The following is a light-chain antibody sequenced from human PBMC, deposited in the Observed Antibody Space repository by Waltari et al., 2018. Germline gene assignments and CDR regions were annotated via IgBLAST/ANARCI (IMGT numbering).Light chain of an antibody. Sequence: EIVLTQSPATLSLSPGERATLSCRASQSVSSYLAWYQQKPGQAPRLLIYDASNRATGSPARFSCSGSGTDFTLTISSLEPEDFAVYYCQQRSNWAYTFGQGTKLEIK. CDR1: QSVSSY. CDR3: QQRSNWAYT. V-gene: IGKV3-11*01. CDR2: DAS. J-gene: IGKJ2*01.